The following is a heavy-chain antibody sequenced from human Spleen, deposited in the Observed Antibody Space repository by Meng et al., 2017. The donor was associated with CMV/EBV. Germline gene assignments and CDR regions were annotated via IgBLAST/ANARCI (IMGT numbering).Heavy chain of an antibody. CDR1: GGSISSYY. Sequence: GSLRLSCTVSGGSISSYYWSWIRQPPGKGLEWIGYIYYSGSTNYNPSLKSRVTISVDTSTNQFSLKLSSVTAADTAVYYCARAGYCSSTSCYIPFDYWGQGTLVTVSS. CDR3: ARAGYCSSTSCYIPFDY. J-gene: IGHJ4*02. V-gene: IGHV4-59*01. D-gene: IGHD2-2*02. CDR2: IYYSGST.